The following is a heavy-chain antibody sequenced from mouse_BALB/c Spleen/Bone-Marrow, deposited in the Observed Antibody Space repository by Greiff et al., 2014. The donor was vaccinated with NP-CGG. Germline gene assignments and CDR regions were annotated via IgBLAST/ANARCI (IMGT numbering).Heavy chain of an antibody. CDR2: IDPANGNT. Sequence: VQLKQSGAELVKPGASVKLSCTASGFNIKDTYMHWVKQRPEQGLEWIGRIDPANGNTKYDPKFQGKATITADTSSNTAYLQLSSLTSEDTAVYCCARWGYYAMDYWGQGTSVTVSS. CDR3: ARWGYYAMDY. CDR1: GFNIKDTY. J-gene: IGHJ4*01. V-gene: IGHV14-3*02.